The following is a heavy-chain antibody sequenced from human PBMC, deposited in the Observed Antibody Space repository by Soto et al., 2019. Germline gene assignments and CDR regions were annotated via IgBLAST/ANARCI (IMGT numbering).Heavy chain of an antibody. V-gene: IGHV1-24*01. CDR2: FDPEDGET. J-gene: IGHJ6*02. CDR1: GYTLTELS. Sequence: VASVKVSCKVSGYTLTELSMHWVRQAPGKGLEWMGGFDPEDGETIYAQKFQGRVTMTEDTSTDTAYMELSSLRSEDTAVYYFATAIVVVPAAIGYYGMDVWGQGTTVTVSS. CDR3: ATAIVVVPAAIGYYGMDV. D-gene: IGHD2-2*02.